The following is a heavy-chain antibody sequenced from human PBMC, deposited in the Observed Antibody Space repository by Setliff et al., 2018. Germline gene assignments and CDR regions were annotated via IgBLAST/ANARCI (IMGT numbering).Heavy chain of an antibody. D-gene: IGHD5-18*01. Sequence: PSETLSLTCTVSGGSISSGVYYWAWIRQPPGKGLEWIGIIYYSGSTYYIPSLKSRVTISVDTSQNQFSLKLSSVTAADTAVYYCARDKYTYGYFDWFDPWGQGTLVTVSS. V-gene: IGHV4-39*07. CDR2: IYYSGST. CDR1: GGSISSGVYY. CDR3: ARDKYTYGYFDWFDP. J-gene: IGHJ5*02.